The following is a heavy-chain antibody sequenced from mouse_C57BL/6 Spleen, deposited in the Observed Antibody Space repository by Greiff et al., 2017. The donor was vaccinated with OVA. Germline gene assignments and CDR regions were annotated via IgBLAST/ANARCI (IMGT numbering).Heavy chain of an antibody. V-gene: IGHV1-64*01. CDR2: IHPNSGST. CDR3: ARKRSSYWYFGG. J-gene: IGHJ1*03. D-gene: IGHD1-1*01. Sequence: QVQLQQPGAELVKPGASVKLSCKASGYTFTSYWMHWVKQRPGQGLEWIGMIHPNSGSTNYNEKFKSKATLTVDKSSSTAYMQLSSLTSEDSAVYYCARKRSSYWYFGGWGTGTTVTVSS. CDR1: GYTFTSYW.